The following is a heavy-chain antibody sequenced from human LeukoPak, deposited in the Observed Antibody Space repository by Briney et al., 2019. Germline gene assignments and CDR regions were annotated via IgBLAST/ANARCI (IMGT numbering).Heavy chain of an antibody. D-gene: IGHD2-8*01. V-gene: IGHV6-1*01. Sequence: TSQTLSLTCAISGDSVSSNSAAWNWIRQSPSRGLEWLGRTYYRSKWYNDYAVSVKSRITINPDTSKNQFPLQLNSVTPEDTAVYYCARSMVSKGYFDYWGQGTLVTVSS. J-gene: IGHJ4*02. CDR3: ARSMVSKGYFDY. CDR1: GDSVSSNSAA. CDR2: TYYRSKWYN.